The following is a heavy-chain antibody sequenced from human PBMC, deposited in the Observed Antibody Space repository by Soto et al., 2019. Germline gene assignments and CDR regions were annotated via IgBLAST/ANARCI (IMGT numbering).Heavy chain of an antibody. CDR3: ARAHISSEGYYFDY. Sequence: SETLSLTCGVSGYSISSGYYWGWIGRPPGKGLEWIGSVYHSGSTYYNPSLKSRVTISVDTSKNQFSLKLSSVTAADTAVFYCARAHISSEGYYFDYWGQGTLVTVSS. J-gene: IGHJ4*02. D-gene: IGHD6-6*01. V-gene: IGHV4-38-2*01. CDR2: VYHSGST. CDR1: GYSISSGYY.